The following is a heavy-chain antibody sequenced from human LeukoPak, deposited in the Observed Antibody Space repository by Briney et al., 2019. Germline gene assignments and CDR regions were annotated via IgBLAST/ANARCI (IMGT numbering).Heavy chain of an antibody. J-gene: IGHJ3*02. CDR2: ISWNSGSI. D-gene: IGHD6-19*01. Sequence: GRSLRLSCAASGLTFDDYAMHWVRQAPGKGLEWVSGISWNSGSIGYADSVKGRFTISRDNAKNSLYLQMNSLRAEDTALYYCASGWSGAFDIWGQGTMVTVSS. CDR1: GLTFDDYA. V-gene: IGHV3-9*01. CDR3: ASGWSGAFDI.